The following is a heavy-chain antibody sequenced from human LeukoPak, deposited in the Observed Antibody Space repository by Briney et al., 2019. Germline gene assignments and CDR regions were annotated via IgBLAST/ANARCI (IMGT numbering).Heavy chain of an antibody. CDR3: ARVYSSSSGTTFDY. Sequence: SETLSLTCTVSGGSISSYYWSWLRQPAGKGLEWIGRIYTSGSTNYNPSLKSRVTMSVDTSKNQFSLNLTSVTAADTAVYYCARVYSSSSGTTFDYWGQGTLVTVSS. V-gene: IGHV4-4*07. D-gene: IGHD6-6*01. CDR2: IYTSGST. J-gene: IGHJ4*02. CDR1: GGSISSYY.